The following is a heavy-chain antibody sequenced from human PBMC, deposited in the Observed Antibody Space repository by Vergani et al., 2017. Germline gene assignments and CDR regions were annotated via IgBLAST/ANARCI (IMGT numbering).Heavy chain of an antibody. J-gene: IGHJ6*02. Sequence: QVQLVQSGAEVKKPGASVKVSCKASGYTFTSCGISWVRQAPGQGLEWMGWISAYNGNTNYAQKLQGRVTMTTDTSTSTAYMELRSLRSDDTAVYYCARDKRTGSKKPYYYGMDVWGQGTTVTVSS. CDR2: ISAYNGNT. D-gene: IGHD1-14*01. CDR1: GYTFTSCG. CDR3: ARDKRTGSKKPYYYGMDV. V-gene: IGHV1-18*01.